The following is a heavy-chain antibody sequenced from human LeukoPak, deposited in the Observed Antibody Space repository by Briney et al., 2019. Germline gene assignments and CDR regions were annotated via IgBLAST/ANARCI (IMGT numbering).Heavy chain of an antibody. CDR3: ARDPYYYGSGSYYVLGVYYMDV. V-gene: IGHV1-46*02. CDR2: INPSGGST. J-gene: IGHJ6*03. CDR1: GFTFNSYG. Sequence: GGSLRLSCAASGFTFNSYGMHWVRQAPAQGFEWMGIINPSGGSTSYAQKFQGRVTMTRDMSTSTVYMELSSLRSEDTAVYYCARDPYYYGSGSYYVLGVYYMDVWGKGTTVTVSS. D-gene: IGHD3-10*01.